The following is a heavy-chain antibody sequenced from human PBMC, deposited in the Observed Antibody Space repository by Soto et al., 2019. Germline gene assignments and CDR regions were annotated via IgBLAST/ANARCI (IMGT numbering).Heavy chain of an antibody. CDR3: ARGIQLWFLEGGMDV. CDR2: IYYSGST. J-gene: IGHJ6*02. V-gene: IGHV4-39*01. D-gene: IGHD5-18*01. Sequence: QLQLQESGPGLVKPSETLSLTCTVSGGSISSSSYYWGWIRQPPGKGLEWIGSIYYSGSTYYNPSLKSRVTISVDTSKNQFSLKLSSVTAADTAVYYCARGIQLWFLEGGMDVWGQGTTVTVSS. CDR1: GGSISSSSYY.